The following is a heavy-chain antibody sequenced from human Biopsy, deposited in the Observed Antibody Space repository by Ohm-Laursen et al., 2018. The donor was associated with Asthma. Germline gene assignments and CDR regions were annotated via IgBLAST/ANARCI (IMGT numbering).Heavy chain of an antibody. Sequence: VKISCKSLGGTFNTYIIGWVRQAPGQGLEWMGGINSVFGTTTYPQKFQDRVTITADDSTSTVYMELSSLRSEDTAVYYCARKAGSYISRTCYSLDFWGQGTLVTVSS. J-gene: IGHJ4*02. V-gene: IGHV1-69*13. CDR2: INSVFGTT. CDR3: ARKAGSYISRTCYSLDF. D-gene: IGHD2-15*01. CDR1: GGTFNTYI.